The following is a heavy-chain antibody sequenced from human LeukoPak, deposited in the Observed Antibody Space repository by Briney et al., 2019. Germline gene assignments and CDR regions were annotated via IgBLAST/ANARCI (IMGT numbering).Heavy chain of an antibody. Sequence: SETLSLTCTVSGDSINSLDLWSWVRQPPGKGLEWIGEMYLSGTTHSNPSVKSRVTISIDKSKNQFFLNLSSVTAADTAVYYCAGLVGRYSSGLYYYYFGYWGQGTLVTVSS. D-gene: IGHD3-22*01. CDR2: MYLSGTT. J-gene: IGHJ4*02. CDR1: GDSINSLDL. CDR3: AGLVGRYSSGLYYYYFGY. V-gene: IGHV4-4*02.